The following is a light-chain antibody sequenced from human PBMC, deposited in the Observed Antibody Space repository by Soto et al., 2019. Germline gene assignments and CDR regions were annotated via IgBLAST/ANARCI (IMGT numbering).Light chain of an antibody. CDR3: QQRSDWPPYT. CDR2: DAS. J-gene: IGKJ2*01. Sequence: EIVLTQSPATLSVSPGERATLSCRASQSVGSSLAWYQQKPGQAPRLLIYDASNRATGIPARFSGSGSETDFTLTISSLESEDFAVYYCQQRSDWPPYTFGQGTKLEIK. CDR1: QSVGSS. V-gene: IGKV3-11*01.